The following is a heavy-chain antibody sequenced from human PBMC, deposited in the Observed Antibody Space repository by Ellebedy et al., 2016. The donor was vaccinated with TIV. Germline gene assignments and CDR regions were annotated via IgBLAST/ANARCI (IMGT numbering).Heavy chain of an antibody. J-gene: IGHJ4*02. Sequence: GGSLRLXCAASGFAFKIYSMNRVRQAPGRGMEWVAYIPGSSSPIYYADSVKGRFTVSRDNARYSVFLQINSLRDEDTAVYYCTTSNGHLDHWGQGTLVTVSS. V-gene: IGHV3-48*02. CDR1: GFAFKIYS. CDR3: TTSNGHLDH. D-gene: IGHD2-8*01. CDR2: IPGSSSPI.